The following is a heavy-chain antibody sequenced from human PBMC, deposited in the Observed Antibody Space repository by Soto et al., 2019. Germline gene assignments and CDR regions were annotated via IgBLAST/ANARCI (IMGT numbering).Heavy chain of an antibody. J-gene: IGHJ4*02. CDR2: INWNSGSI. CDR1: GFTFDDYA. Sequence: GGSLRLSCAASGFTFDDYAMHWVRQVPGKGLEWVSGINWNSGSIDYADSVKGRFTISRDNSKNTLYLQMNSLRAEDTAVYYCAKVSSGWYGVPHYWGQGTLVTVSS. CDR3: AKVSSGWYGVPHY. D-gene: IGHD6-19*01. V-gene: IGHV3-9*01.